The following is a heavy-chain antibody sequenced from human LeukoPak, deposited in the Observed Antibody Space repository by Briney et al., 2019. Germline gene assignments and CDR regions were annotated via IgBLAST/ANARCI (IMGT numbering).Heavy chain of an antibody. V-gene: IGHV3-23*01. CDR1: GFTFSNYA. J-gene: IGHJ4*02. D-gene: IGHD3-9*01. Sequence: GGSLSLSCAASGFTFSNYAMSWVRQAPGKGLEWVSAITGSGGNTYYADSVKGRFTFSRDNSKNTLYLQMNSLRAEDTAVYYCAKWGDYDVLTGYYVSDYWGQGTLVTVSS. CDR2: ITGSGGNT. CDR3: AKWGDYDVLTGYYVSDY.